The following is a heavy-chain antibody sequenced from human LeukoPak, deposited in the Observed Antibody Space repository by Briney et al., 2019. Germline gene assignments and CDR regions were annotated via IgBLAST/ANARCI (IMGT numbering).Heavy chain of an antibody. CDR3: ARAHQPLWFGDLRVYAMDV. J-gene: IGHJ6*04. V-gene: IGHV1-3*01. CDR1: GYTFTNYA. CDR2: INAANSNT. D-gene: IGHD3-10*01. Sequence: ASVKVSCKASGYTFTNYAIHWVRQAPGQRLEWIGWINAANSNTKYSEQFQGRVTITRDTSASTAYMEMSSLKSEDTAVYYCARAHQPLWFGDLRVYAMDVWSKGTTVTVSS.